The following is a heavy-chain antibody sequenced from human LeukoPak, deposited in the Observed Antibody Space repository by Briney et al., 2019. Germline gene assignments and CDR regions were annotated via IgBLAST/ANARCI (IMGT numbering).Heavy chain of an antibody. CDR3: ARGAYGYSSSWYIFDSRPVDWYFDL. Sequence: SGTLSLTCAVPGGSISSSNWWSWVRQPPGKGLEWIGEIYHSGSTNYNPSLKSRVTISVDKSKNQFSLKLSSVTAADTAVYYCARGAYGYSSSWYIFDSRPVDWYFDLWGRGTLVTVSS. V-gene: IGHV4-4*02. CDR1: GGSISSSNW. J-gene: IGHJ2*01. CDR2: IYHSGST. D-gene: IGHD6-13*01.